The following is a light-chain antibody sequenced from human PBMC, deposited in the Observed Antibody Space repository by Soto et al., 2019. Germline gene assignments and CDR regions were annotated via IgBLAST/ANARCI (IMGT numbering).Light chain of an antibody. CDR3: QQSYSTPRMT. CDR2: AAS. Sequence: DIQMTQSPSSLSASAGDRVTITCRASQSISSYLNWYQQKPGKGPKLLIYAASSLQSGVPSGFGGGGSGTDFTLIISGLQAEDFANYYCQQSYSTPRMTFGGGTKVEIK. V-gene: IGKV1-39*01. CDR1: QSISSY. J-gene: IGKJ4*01.